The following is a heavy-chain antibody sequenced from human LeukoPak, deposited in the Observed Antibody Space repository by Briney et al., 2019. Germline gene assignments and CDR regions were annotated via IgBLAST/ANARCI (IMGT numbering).Heavy chain of an antibody. CDR3: AKDAHSGGFYYYYYMDV. J-gene: IGHJ6*03. V-gene: IGHV3-30*02. CDR2: IRYDGSNK. Sequence: PGGSLRLSCAASGFTFDTYTMNWVRQAPGKGLEWVAFIRYDGSNKYYAASVKGRFTISRDNSKNTLYLQMNSLRAEDTAVYYCAKDAHSGGFYYYYYMDVWGKGTTVTISS. D-gene: IGHD1-26*01. CDR1: GFTFDTYT.